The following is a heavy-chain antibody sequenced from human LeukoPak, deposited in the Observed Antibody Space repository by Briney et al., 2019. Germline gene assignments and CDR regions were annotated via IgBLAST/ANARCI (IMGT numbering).Heavy chain of an antibody. CDR3: ARDRPIRGWGSYAFDI. V-gene: IGHV4-31*11. Sequence: SQTLSLTCAVSGGSISSGGYSWSWIRQPPGKGLEWIGYIYYSGSTYYNPSLKSRVTISVDTSKNQFSLKLSSVTAADTAVYYCARDRPIRGWGSYAFDIWGQGTMVTVSS. CDR1: GGSISSGGYS. J-gene: IGHJ3*02. CDR2: IYYSGST. D-gene: IGHD6-19*01.